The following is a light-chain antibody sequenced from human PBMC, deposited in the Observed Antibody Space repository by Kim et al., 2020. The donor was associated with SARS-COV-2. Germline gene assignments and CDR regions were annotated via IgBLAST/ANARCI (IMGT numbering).Light chain of an antibody. CDR3: QVWDSSSDHRV. V-gene: IGLV3-21*03. CDR2: DDS. J-gene: IGLJ2*01. CDR1: HIGSKS. Sequence: LVKTALSLCVGTHIGSKSVNWNQQKPGKAHVLVIYDDSDRPSGLPEQFSGSKSGNTATLTISRFEAGDEADYYCQVWDSSSDHRVFGGGTQLTVL.